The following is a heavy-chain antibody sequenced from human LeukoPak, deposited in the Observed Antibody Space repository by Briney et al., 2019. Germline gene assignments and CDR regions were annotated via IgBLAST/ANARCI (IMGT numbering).Heavy chain of an antibody. J-gene: IGHJ4*02. CDR1: GYTLTTYS. CDR3: ARLWADTAY. D-gene: IGHD1-26*01. V-gene: IGHV1-18*01. Sequence: GASVKVSCEASGYTLTTYSITWVRQAPGQGLEWMGWISGANGDTNYAEKFQGRITMTTDSSTSTAYMDLRSLTPDDTGLYYCARLWADTAYWGQGTLVTVSS. CDR2: ISGANGDT.